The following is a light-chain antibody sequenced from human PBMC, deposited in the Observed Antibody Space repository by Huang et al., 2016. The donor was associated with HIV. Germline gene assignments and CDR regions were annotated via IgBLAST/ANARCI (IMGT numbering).Light chain of an antibody. CDR1: ESLLQSNGYNY. J-gene: IGKJ4*01. V-gene: IGKV2-28*01. CDR3: MQALQTPFT. CDR2: LGS. Sequence: EIVMTQSPLSLPVTPGEPAAISCRSSESLLQSNGYNYLDWYVQKPGQSPQILIYLGSNRASGVPDRFSGSGSGTDFTLKISRVEAEDVGVYYCMQALQTPFTFGGGTKVEIQ.